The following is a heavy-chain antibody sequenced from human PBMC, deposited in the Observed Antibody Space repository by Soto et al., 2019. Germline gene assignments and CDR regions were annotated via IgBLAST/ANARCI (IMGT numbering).Heavy chain of an antibody. V-gene: IGHV1-46*01. D-gene: IGHD6-19*01. CDR1: GYTFTSYY. CDR2: INPSGGST. Sequence: QVQLVQSGAEVKKPGASVKVSCKASGYTFTSYYMHCVRQAPGQGLEWMGIINPSGGSTCYAQKFQGRVTMTRDTSTSTVYMELSSLRSEDTAVYYCARGRSSGWLLRWGQGTLVTVSS. CDR3: ARGRSSGWLLR. J-gene: IGHJ4*02.